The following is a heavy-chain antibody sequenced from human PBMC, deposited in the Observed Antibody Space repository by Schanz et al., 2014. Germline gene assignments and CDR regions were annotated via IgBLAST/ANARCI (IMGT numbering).Heavy chain of an antibody. V-gene: IGHV3-23*04. D-gene: IGHD2-15*01. CDR1: GFTFSDHF. CDR3: AKESEIVVVVGTSMSGDFHH. CDR2: ITRQGTT. J-gene: IGHJ1*01. Sequence: EVQLVESGGGLVQPGGSLRLSCAASGFTFSDHFMDWVRQAPGRGLEWVSGITRQGTTYYADSVKGRFTISRDNSKNTLYLQMNNLRAEDTAVYFCAKESEIVVVVGTSMSGDFHHWGQGTLVAVSS.